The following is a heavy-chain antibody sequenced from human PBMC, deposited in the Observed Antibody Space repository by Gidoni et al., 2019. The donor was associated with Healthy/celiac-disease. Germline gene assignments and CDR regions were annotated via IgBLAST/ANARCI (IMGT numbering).Heavy chain of an antibody. D-gene: IGHD3-22*01. V-gene: IGHV1-2*02. Sequence: QVQLVQSGAEVKKPGASVKVSCKASGYTFTGYYMHWVRQAPGQGLEWMGWINPNSGGTNYAQKFQGRVTMTSDTSISTAYMELSRLRSDDTAVYYCASVYYDSSGYYWFDYWGQGTLVTVSS. CDR1: GYTFTGYY. CDR3: ASVYYDSSGYYWFDY. J-gene: IGHJ4*02. CDR2: INPNSGGT.